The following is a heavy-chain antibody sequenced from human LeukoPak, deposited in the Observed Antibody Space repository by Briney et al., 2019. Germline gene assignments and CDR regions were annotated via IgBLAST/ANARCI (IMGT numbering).Heavy chain of an antibody. V-gene: IGHV1-2*02. D-gene: IGHD6-13*01. Sequence: ASVKVSCKASGYTFTGYYMHWVRQAPGQGLEWMGWINPNSGGTNYAQKFQGRVTMTRDTSISTAYMELSRLRSDDTAVYYCARGNRGSSWNDALDIWGQGTMVTVSS. CDR1: GYTFTGYY. CDR3: ARGNRGSSWNDALDI. CDR2: INPNSGGT. J-gene: IGHJ3*02.